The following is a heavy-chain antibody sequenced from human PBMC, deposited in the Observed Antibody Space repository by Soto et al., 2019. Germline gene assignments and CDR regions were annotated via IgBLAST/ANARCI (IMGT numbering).Heavy chain of an antibody. Sequence: SETLSLTCAVSCGSISSYYWSWIRQPPGKGLEWIGYIYYSGSTNYNPSLKSRVTISVDTSKNQFSLKLSSLRSEDTAVYYCAIWRFGDILPTRGGYFDYWGQGTLVTVSS. CDR1: CGSISSYY. CDR2: IYYSGST. V-gene: IGHV4-59*01. D-gene: IGHD3-10*01. CDR3: AIWRFGDILPTRGGYFDY. J-gene: IGHJ4*02.